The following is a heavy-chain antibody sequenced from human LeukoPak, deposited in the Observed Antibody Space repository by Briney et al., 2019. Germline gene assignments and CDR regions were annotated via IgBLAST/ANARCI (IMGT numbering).Heavy chain of an antibody. CDR1: GGSVSSGSYY. D-gene: IGHD6-13*01. J-gene: IGHJ4*02. Sequence: SETLSLTCTVSGGSVSSGSYYWSWIRQPPGKGLEWIGYVFDSGGTNYNPSLKSRVTISVDTSKKQFSLKLSSVTAADTAVYYCARGYSSSWNYFDYWGQGTLVTVSS. V-gene: IGHV4-61*01. CDR3: ARGYSSSWNYFDY. CDR2: VFDSGGT.